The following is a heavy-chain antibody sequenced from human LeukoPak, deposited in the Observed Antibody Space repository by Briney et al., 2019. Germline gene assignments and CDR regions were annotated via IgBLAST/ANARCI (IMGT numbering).Heavy chain of an antibody. V-gene: IGHV4-39*01. CDR1: GGSISSSSYY. D-gene: IGHD7-27*01. Sequence: SETLSLTCTVSGGSISSSSYYWGWIRQPPGKGLEWIGNIYHSGSTYYDASLKSRVAMSVDTSKNQFSLKVRSVTAADTAVYFCARLDWGSRGSGSFDIWGQGTLVIVSS. CDR2: IYHSGST. J-gene: IGHJ4*02. CDR3: ARLDWGSRGSGSFDI.